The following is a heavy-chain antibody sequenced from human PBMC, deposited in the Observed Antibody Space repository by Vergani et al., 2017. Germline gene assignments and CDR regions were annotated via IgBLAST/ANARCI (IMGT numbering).Heavy chain of an antibody. Sequence: QVRLQASGPGLVKPSETLSLTCSVSGGSMSGYYWSWIRQPPGKELEWIGYMYHSGSTNYNPSLETRVTISGDTSKDQFSLKLNSVAAADTAVYYCGRGADFYGLASRLLDLWGQGILVTVSS. CDR3: GRGADFYGLASRLLDL. V-gene: IGHV4-59*01. CDR1: GGSMSGYY. D-gene: IGHD3-10*01. J-gene: IGHJ5*02. CDR2: MYHSGST.